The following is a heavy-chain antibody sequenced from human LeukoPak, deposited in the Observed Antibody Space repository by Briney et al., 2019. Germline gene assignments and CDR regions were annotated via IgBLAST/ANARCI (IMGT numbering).Heavy chain of an antibody. V-gene: IGHV3-13*04. Sequence: PGGSLRLSCAASGFTFSSYDMHWVRQATGKGLEWVSAIGTAGDTYYPGSVKGRFTISRENAKNSLYLQMNSLRAGDTAVYYCARGSYSNYGVTWNNWSDPWGQGTLVTVSS. CDR1: GFTFSSYD. J-gene: IGHJ5*02. CDR2: IGTAGDT. CDR3: ARGSYSNYGVTWNNWSDP. D-gene: IGHD4-11*01.